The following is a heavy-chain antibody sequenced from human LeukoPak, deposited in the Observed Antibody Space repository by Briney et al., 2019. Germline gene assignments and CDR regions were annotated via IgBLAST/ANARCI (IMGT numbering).Heavy chain of an antibody. D-gene: IGHD1-26*01. V-gene: IGHV6-1*01. CDR3: ARGSVEWELLSWFDP. J-gene: IGHJ5*02. Sequence: SQTLSLTCAISGDSFSSNSAAWNWIRQSPSRGLEWLGRTYYRSKWYNDYAVSVKSRITINPDTSKNQFSLQLNSVTPEDTAVYYCARGSVEWELLSWFDPWGQGTLVTVSS. CDR1: GDSFSSNSAA. CDR2: TYYRSKWYN.